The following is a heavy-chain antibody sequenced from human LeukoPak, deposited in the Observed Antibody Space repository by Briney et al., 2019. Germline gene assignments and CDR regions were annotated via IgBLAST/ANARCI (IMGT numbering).Heavy chain of an antibody. Sequence: GGSLRLSCAASGFTFSSYAMHWVRQAPGKGLEYVSAISSNGGTTYYANSVKGRFTISRDNSKNTLHLQMGSLRAEDMAVYYCTRDTEQLGIDYWGQGTLVTVSS. CDR3: TRDTEQLGIDY. V-gene: IGHV3-64*01. J-gene: IGHJ4*02. D-gene: IGHD1-1*01. CDR2: ISSNGGTT. CDR1: GFTFSSYA.